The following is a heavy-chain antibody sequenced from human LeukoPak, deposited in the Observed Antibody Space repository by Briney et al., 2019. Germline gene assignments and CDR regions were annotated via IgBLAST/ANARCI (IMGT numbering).Heavy chain of an antibody. CDR1: GGSFSGYY. CDR2: INHSGST. CDR3: ARGQVWIAACRFDY. V-gene: IGHV4-34*01. D-gene: IGHD6-6*01. Sequence: PSETLSLTCAVYGGSFSGYYWSWIRQPPGKGLEWIGEINHSGSTNYNPSLKSRVTISVDTSKNQFSLKLSSVTAADTAVYYCARGQVWIAACRFDYWGQGTLVTVSS. J-gene: IGHJ4*02.